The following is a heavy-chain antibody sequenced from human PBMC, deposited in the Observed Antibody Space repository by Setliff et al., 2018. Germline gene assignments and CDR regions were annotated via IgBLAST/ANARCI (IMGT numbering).Heavy chain of an antibody. D-gene: IGHD2-15*01. CDR1: GYTFIDYD. Sequence: ASVKVSCKASGYTFIDYDINWVRQAPGQGLEWVGWISSYNDVTSYAQRSQGRVTMTTDTSTRTAYMELRTLRSDDAAVYYCAISSLSICRGGNCPNVFDIWGQGTMVTVSS. CDR3: AISSLSICRGGNCPNVFDI. J-gene: IGHJ3*02. CDR2: ISSYNDVT. V-gene: IGHV1-18*01.